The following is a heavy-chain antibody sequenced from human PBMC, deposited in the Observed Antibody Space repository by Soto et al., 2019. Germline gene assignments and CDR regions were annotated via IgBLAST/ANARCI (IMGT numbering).Heavy chain of an antibody. V-gene: IGHV3-48*02. CDR1: GFTFSSYS. Sequence: SLRLSCAASGFTFSSYSMNWVRQAPGKGLEWVSYISSSSSTIYYADSVKGRFTISRDNAKNSLYLQMNSLRYEDTAVYYCARGDVVVVAAIYGMDVWGQGTTVTVSS. D-gene: IGHD2-15*01. CDR2: ISSSSSTI. J-gene: IGHJ6*02. CDR3: ARGDVVVVAAIYGMDV.